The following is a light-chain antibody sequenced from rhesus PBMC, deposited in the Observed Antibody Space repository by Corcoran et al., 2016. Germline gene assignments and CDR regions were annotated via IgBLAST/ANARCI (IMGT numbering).Light chain of an antibody. Sequence: DIQMTQSPSSLSASVGDKVTITCRASQGISSWLAWYQQKQGKATKHLIYAASRLQSGVPSKFSGSGSWTEYTLTISSLQPEDCATYYCQQGYNTPWTFGQGTKVEIK. J-gene: IGKJ1*01. CDR1: QGISSW. CDR2: AAS. V-gene: IGKV1-18*01. CDR3: QQGYNTPWT.